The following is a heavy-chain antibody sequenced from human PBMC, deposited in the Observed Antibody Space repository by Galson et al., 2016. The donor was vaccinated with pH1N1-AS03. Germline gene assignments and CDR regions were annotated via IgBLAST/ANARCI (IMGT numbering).Heavy chain of an antibody. D-gene: IGHD6-13*01. Sequence: SLRLSCAASGFIFTHYSMHWVRQAPGKGLEWVAVMSYEGTTTYYADYVKGRFTISRDNSKNTLYLQMNSLGTEDTALYYLSREEGGFGSNWLQTDAFDIWGQGTMVTVSS. J-gene: IGHJ3*02. CDR1: GFIFTHYS. CDR2: MSYEGTTT. V-gene: IGHV3-30-3*01. CDR3: SREEGGFGSNWLQTDAFDI.